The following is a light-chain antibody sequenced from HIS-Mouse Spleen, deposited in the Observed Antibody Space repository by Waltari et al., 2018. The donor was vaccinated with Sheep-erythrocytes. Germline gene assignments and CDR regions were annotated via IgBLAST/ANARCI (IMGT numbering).Light chain of an antibody. Sequence: QSALTQPASVSGSPGPSITLSCTGTSSHVGGYNYVSWYQQHPGKAPKLMIYEVSNRPSGVSNRFSGSKSGNTASLTISGLQAEDEADYYCSSYTSSSTLVVFGGGTKLTVL. CDR3: SSYTSSSTLVV. CDR2: EVS. J-gene: IGLJ2*01. V-gene: IGLV2-14*01. CDR1: SSHVGGYNY.